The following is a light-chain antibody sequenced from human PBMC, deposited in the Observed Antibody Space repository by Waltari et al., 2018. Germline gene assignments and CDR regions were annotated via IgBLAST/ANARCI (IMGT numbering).Light chain of an antibody. V-gene: IGLV2-14*01. J-gene: IGLJ1*01. Sequence: QSALTQPASVSGSPGQSITISCPGTSSDVGAYTFVSWYQQHPGKAPKVMIYEVSNRSSGVSNRFSGSKSGNTASLTISGLQAEDEADYYCSSYTSSSTLPYVFGTGTKVSVL. CDR3: SSYTSSSTLPYV. CDR1: SSDVGAYTF. CDR2: EVS.